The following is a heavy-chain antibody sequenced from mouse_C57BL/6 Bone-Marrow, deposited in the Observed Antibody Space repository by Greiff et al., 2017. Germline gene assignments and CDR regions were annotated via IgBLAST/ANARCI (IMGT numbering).Heavy chain of an antibody. Sequence: VQLQQSGAELARPGASVKLSCKASGYTFTSYGISWVKQRTGQGLEWIGEIYPRSGNTYYNEKFKGKATLTADKYSSTAYMELRSLTSEDSAVYFCARRGDEAWFAYWGQGTLVTVSA. D-gene: IGHD3-3*01. CDR1: GYTFTSYG. CDR3: ARRGDEAWFAY. V-gene: IGHV1-81*01. CDR2: IYPRSGNT. J-gene: IGHJ3*01.